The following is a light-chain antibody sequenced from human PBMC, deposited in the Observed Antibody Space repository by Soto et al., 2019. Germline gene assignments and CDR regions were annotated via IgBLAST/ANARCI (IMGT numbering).Light chain of an antibody. V-gene: IGLV3-25*02. CDR1: ALPKQF. Sequence: SYELTQPPSMSVSPEQTARITCSGDALPKQFAYWYQLKTAQAPLLVIYKDTERPSGIPERFTGSNSGTTVTLTISGVQAGDEADYYCLSPDISGNSWVFGGGTKLTVL. J-gene: IGLJ3*02. CDR2: KDT. CDR3: LSPDISGNSWV.